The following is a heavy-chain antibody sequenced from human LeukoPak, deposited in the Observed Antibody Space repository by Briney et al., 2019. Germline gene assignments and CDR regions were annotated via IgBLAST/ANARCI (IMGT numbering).Heavy chain of an antibody. CDR1: GGSISSSSYY. J-gene: IGHJ4*02. CDR2: IYYSGST. V-gene: IGHV4-39*07. Sequence: SGTLSLTCTVSGGSISSSSYYWGWIRQPPGKGLEWIGSIYYSGSTYYNPSLKSRVTISVDTSRYQFSLKLSSMTAADTALYYCARATRSPGIAAVGGIYDYWGQGTLVTVSS. CDR3: ARATRSPGIAAVGGIYDY. D-gene: IGHD6-13*01.